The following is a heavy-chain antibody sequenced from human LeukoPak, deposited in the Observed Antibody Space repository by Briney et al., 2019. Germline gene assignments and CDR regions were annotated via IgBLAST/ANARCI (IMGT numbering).Heavy chain of an antibody. Sequence: GGSLRLSCAASGFTFSSAWMSWVRQAPEKGLEWVSGINWNGTSTGYTDSVKGRFTLSRDNAKNSLYLQMNSLRAEDTALYYCAKAYTVTPNWFDPWGQGTLVTVSS. J-gene: IGHJ5*02. D-gene: IGHD4-17*01. V-gene: IGHV3-20*04. CDR3: AKAYTVTPNWFDP. CDR1: GFTFSSAW. CDR2: INWNGTST.